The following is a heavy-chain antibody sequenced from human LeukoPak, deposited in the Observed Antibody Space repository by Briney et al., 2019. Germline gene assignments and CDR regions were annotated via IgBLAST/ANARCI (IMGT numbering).Heavy chain of an antibody. Sequence: ASVKVSCKASGYTFTGYYMHWVRQAPGQGLEWMGWVNPNSGATYYAQKFQGRVTMTTDTSISTAYMELSRLRSDDTAMYYCARDQRYSYGYNALDIWGQGTLVTVSS. CDR2: VNPNSGAT. V-gene: IGHV1-2*02. CDR1: GYTFTGYY. D-gene: IGHD5-18*01. J-gene: IGHJ3*02. CDR3: ARDQRYSYGYNALDI.